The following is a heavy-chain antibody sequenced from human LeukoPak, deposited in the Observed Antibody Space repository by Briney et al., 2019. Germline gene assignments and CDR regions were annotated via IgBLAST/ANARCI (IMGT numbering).Heavy chain of an antibody. CDR1: GGSISSSSYY. V-gene: IGHV4-39*07. CDR3: ARGGYYGSGSLTYFDY. J-gene: IGHJ4*02. D-gene: IGHD3-10*01. Sequence: SETLSLTCTVSGGSISSSSYYWGWIRQPPGKGLEWIGSIYYSGSTCYNPSLKSRVTISVDTSKNQFSLKLSSVTAADTAVYYCARGGYYGSGSLTYFDYWGQGTLVTVSS. CDR2: IYYSGST.